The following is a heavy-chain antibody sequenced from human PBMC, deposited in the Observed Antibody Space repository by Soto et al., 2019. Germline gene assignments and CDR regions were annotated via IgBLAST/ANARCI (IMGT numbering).Heavy chain of an antibody. J-gene: IGHJ4*02. CDR3: ARDSGQWLVRAPLGY. CDR2: IWYDGSNK. D-gene: IGHD6-19*01. Sequence: GGSLRLSCAASGFTFSSYGMHWVRQAPGKGLEWVAVIWYDGSNKYYADSVKGRFTISRDNSKNTLYLQMNSLRAEDTAVYYCARDSGQWLVRAPLGYWGQGTLVTVSS. V-gene: IGHV3-33*01. CDR1: GFTFSSYG.